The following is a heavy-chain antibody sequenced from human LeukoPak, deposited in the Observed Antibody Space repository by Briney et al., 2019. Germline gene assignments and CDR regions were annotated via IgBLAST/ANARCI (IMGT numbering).Heavy chain of an antibody. Sequence: GGSLRLSCAASGFTFSSYTMNWVRQAPGKGLEWISYISNSNNTIYYADSIKGRFTISRDNAKNSLFLQMNSLRVEDTVMYYCATTEFLDHWGQGTLVTVSS. V-gene: IGHV3-48*01. D-gene: IGHD3-10*01. J-gene: IGHJ4*02. CDR1: GFTFSSYT. CDR2: ISNSNNTI. CDR3: ATTEFLDH.